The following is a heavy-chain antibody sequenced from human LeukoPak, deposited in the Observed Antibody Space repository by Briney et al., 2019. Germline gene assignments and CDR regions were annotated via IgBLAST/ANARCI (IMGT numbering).Heavy chain of an antibody. Sequence: GGSLRLSCAASGLTVSSNHMNWVRQPPAKGLEWVSIIYSGGSTYYADSVKGRFTISRDNSKNTLYLQVNSLRAEDTAVYYCAKTYNNGFDPWGQGTLVTVSS. CDR2: IYSGGST. J-gene: IGHJ5*02. CDR1: GLTVSSNH. V-gene: IGHV3-53*01. CDR3: AKTYNNGFDP. D-gene: IGHD1-14*01.